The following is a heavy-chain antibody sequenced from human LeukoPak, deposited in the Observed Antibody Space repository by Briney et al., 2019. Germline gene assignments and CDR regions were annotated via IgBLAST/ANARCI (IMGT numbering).Heavy chain of an antibody. V-gene: IGHV4-39*07. CDR2: IYYSGST. CDR1: GGSISSSSYY. CDR3: ARDSSFPSGYSSSWWSYYGMDV. D-gene: IGHD6-13*01. J-gene: IGHJ6*02. Sequence: SETLSLTCTVSGGSISSSSYYWGWIRQPPGKGLEWIGSIYYSGSTNYNPSLKSRVTISVDKSKNQFSLKLSSVTAADTAVYYCARDSSFPSGYSSSWWSYYGMDVWGQGTTVTVSS.